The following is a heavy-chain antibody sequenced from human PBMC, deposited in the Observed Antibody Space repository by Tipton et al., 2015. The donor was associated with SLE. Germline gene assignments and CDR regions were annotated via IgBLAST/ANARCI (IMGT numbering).Heavy chain of an antibody. CDR3: AREGGVAVAGTWGFQH. CDR2: IYYSGST. Sequence: TLSLTCTVSGGSISSSSYYWSWIRQPPGKGLEWIGYIYYSGSTNYNPSLKSRVTISVDTSKNQFSLKLSSVTAADTAVYYCAREGGVAVAGTWGFQHWGQGTLVTVSS. J-gene: IGHJ1*01. V-gene: IGHV4-61*01. CDR1: GGSISSSSYY. D-gene: IGHD6-19*01.